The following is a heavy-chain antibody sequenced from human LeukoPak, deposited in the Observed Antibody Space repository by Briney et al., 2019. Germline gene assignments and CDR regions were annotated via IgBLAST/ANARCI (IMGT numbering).Heavy chain of an antibody. V-gene: IGHV1-46*02. CDR1: GYTFNNHY. J-gene: IGHJ4*02. CDR3: ASSGLTPSFLSY. D-gene: IGHD5-12*01. CDR2: INPSGGST. Sequence: ASVKVSCKASGYTFNNHYMYWVRQAPGQGLEWMGVINPSGGSTSYAQKFQGRVTMTRDTSTRTVYMEVNSLRSEDTAVYYCASSGLTPSFLSYWGQGTLVTVSS.